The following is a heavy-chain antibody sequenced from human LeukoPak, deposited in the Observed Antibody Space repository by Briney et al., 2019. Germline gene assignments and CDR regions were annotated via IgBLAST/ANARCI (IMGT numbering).Heavy chain of an antibody. J-gene: IGHJ4*02. V-gene: IGHV4-59*01. D-gene: IGHD3-10*01. CDR2: IYYSGRT. Sequence: SKTLSLTCTVSGGSISPYYWTWIRQSPGKALEWIGYIYYSGRTSYNPSLKSRVTMSVDTSKNQFSLQLSSVTAADTAVYYCARDLEGYHYGSGNYPQWGQGTLITVSS. CDR1: GGSISPYY. CDR3: ARDLEGYHYGSGNYPQ.